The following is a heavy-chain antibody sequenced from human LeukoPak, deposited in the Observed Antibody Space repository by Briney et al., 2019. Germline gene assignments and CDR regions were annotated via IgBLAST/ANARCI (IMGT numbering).Heavy chain of an antibody. CDR3: ARVAVETMVRGIIGEFDH. Sequence: GRSLSPSCEVSGFALSRYAMSRVRRAPGKGLEWVSAISGSGSSTYYADSVKGRFTISRDNAKNSLYLQMNSLRAEDTAVYYCARVAVETMVRGIIGEFDHWGDGTLVTVSS. D-gene: IGHD3-10*01. CDR2: ISGSGSST. CDR1: GFALSRYA. J-gene: IGHJ4*01. V-gene: IGHV3-23*01.